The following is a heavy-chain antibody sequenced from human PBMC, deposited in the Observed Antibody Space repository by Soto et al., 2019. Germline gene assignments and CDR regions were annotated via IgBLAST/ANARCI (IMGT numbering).Heavy chain of an antibody. Sequence: SGGSLRLSCAASRFSFSSYEMKWVRQAPGKGLEWISYIGNTGSPTYYADSVKGRFTVSRDNAKNSLYLQMNSLRAEDTAVYYCTRLIYFYALDVWGQGTTVTVSS. CDR1: RFSFSSYE. D-gene: IGHD3-16*01. J-gene: IGHJ6*02. CDR3: TRLIYFYALDV. V-gene: IGHV3-48*03. CDR2: IGNTGSPT.